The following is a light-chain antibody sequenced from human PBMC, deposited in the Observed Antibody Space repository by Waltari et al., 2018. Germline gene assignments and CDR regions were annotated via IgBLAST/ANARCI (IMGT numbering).Light chain of an antibody. Sequence: QSALTQPRSVSGSPGQSVTISCTGTSSDFGGYNYVSWSQHLPGKAPKLIIYDVTESPAGVPDRFSCSKSGNTASLTISGLLGEDGAEYYCCSYGGSSWVFGGGTKLTVL. J-gene: IGLJ3*02. CDR3: CSYGGSSWV. V-gene: IGLV2-11*01. CDR2: DVT. CDR1: SSDFGGYNY.